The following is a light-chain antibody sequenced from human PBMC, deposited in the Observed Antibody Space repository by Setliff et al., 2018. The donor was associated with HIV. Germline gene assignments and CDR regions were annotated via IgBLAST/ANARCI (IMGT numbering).Light chain of an antibody. CDR1: SSDVGGYNS. V-gene: IGLV2-14*01. CDR2: EVS. CDR3: SSYTSSSTYV. J-gene: IGLJ1*01. Sequence: QSALTQPASVSGSPGQSITISCTGTSSDVGGYNSVSWYQQHPGKAPKLMIYEVSNRPSGVSNRFSGSKSGNTASLTISGLQAEDEADYFCSSYTSSSTYV.